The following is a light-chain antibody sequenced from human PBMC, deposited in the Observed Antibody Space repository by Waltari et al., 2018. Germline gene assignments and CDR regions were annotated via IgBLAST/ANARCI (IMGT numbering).Light chain of an antibody. CDR3: AAWDDSLNWV. CDR2: NND. CDR1: SPHIRTPY. J-gene: IGLJ3*02. V-gene: IGLV1-44*01. Sequence: QSVLTQPPSASGPPGQRVTISCSGSSPHIRTPYIFCYQHLPGTAPKLLLYNNDQRPSGVPDRFSGSKSGTSASLAISWLQSEDEADYYCAAWDDSLNWVFGGGTKLTVL.